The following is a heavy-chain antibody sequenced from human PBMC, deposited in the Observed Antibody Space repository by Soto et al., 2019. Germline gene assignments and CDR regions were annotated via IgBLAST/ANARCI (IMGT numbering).Heavy chain of an antibody. CDR2: IYHSGST. D-gene: IGHD6-13*01. CDR3: ASGRDSSSWYFRLDYYYYGMDV. J-gene: IGHJ6*02. CDR1: GGSIRSSNW. V-gene: IGHV4-4*02. Sequence: SETLSLTCAVSGGSIRSSNWWSWVRQPPGTGLERFGEIYHSGSTNYNPSLKSRVTISVDKSKSQFSLKLSSVTAADTAVYYCASGRDSSSWYFRLDYYYYGMDVWGQGTTVTVSS.